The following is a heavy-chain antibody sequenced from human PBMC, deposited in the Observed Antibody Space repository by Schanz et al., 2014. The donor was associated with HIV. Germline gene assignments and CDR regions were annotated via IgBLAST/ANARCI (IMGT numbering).Heavy chain of an antibody. D-gene: IGHD3-10*01. CDR1: GFTFSSHG. CDR2: IWYDGTDK. Sequence: QVQLVESGGGVVQPGRSLRLSCAASGFTFSSHGMHWVRQAPCKGLEWVAVIWYDGTDKYYAGSVKGRFTISRDNSQNTIYLQMNRLRAEDTTVYSRARENPLYYYLHGGPFDIWGQGTMVTVSS. V-gene: IGHV3-33*01. CDR3: ARENPLYYYLHGGPFDI. J-gene: IGHJ3*02.